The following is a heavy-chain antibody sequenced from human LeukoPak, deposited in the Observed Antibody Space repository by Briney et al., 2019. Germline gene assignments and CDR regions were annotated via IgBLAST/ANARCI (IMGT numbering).Heavy chain of an antibody. CDR1: GFTFSSYA. Sequence: TGGSLRLSCAASGFTFSSYAMHWVRQALGKGLEWVAVISYDGSNKYYADSVKGRFTISRDNSKNTLYLQMNSLRAEDTAVYYCAGPPRLDYWGQGTLVTVSS. J-gene: IGHJ4*02. CDR2: ISYDGSNK. CDR3: AGPPRLDY. V-gene: IGHV3-30*04.